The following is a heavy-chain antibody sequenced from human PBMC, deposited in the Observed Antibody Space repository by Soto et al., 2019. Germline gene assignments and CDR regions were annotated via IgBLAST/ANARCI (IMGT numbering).Heavy chain of an antibody. V-gene: IGHV4-59*01. J-gene: IGHJ4*02. CDR3: ARGPVLTGYSFDH. CDR2: ISHSGNT. CDR1: GDSISTNY. Sequence: SETLSLTCPVSGDSISTNYWTWIRQPPGKGLEWIGYISHSGNTNYNPSLKSRVTMSVGTSKNQLSLNLSSVTAADTAVYYCARGPVLTGYSFDHWGQGVQVTVSS. D-gene: IGHD6-13*01.